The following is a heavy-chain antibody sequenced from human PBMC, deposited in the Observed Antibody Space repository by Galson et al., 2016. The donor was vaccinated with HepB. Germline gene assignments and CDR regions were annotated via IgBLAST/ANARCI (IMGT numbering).Heavy chain of an antibody. CDR3: ARHFGYNYGYGSGFDY. Sequence: SGAEVKKPGESLRISCKGSAYSFTSNWISWVRQMPGKGLEWMGRIDPSDSYTNYSPSFQGHVTISADKSISTAYLQWTSLKASDTAMYYCARHFGYNYGYGSGFDYWGQGTLVTVSS. CDR2: IDPSDSYT. CDR1: AYSFTSNW. J-gene: IGHJ4*02. V-gene: IGHV5-10-1*01. D-gene: IGHD5-18*01.